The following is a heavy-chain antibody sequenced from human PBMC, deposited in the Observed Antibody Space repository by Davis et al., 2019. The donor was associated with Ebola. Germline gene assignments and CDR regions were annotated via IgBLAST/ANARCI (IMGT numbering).Heavy chain of an antibody. CDR1: GFTSSGSA. CDR3: AREAPRFGRTGTGSWEGT. J-gene: IGHJ5*02. Sequence: PGGSLRLSCAASGFTSSGSAMHCVRQASGKVLEWVGRIRSKANSYATAYAASVKGRFTISRDDSKNTAYLQMNSLKTEDTAVYYCAREAPRFGRTGTGSWEGTWGQGTLVTVSS. D-gene: IGHD1-7*01. CDR2: IRSKANSYAT. V-gene: IGHV3-73*01.